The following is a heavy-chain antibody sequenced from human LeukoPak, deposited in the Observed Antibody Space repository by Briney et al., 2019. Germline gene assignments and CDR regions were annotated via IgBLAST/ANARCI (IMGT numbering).Heavy chain of an antibody. Sequence: GGSLRLSCATSGFTFSSYSMNWVRQAPGKGLEWVSSISSSSSYIYYADSVKGRFTISRDNAKNSLYLQMNSLRAEDTAVYYCARAAVRTNAFDIWGQGTMVTVSS. J-gene: IGHJ3*02. D-gene: IGHD4/OR15-4a*01. CDR2: ISSSSSYI. V-gene: IGHV3-21*01. CDR1: GFTFSSYS. CDR3: ARAAVRTNAFDI.